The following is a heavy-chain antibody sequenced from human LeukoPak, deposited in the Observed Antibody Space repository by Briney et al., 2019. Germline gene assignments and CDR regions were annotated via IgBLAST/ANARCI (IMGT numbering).Heavy chain of an antibody. V-gene: IGHV1-2*02. Sequence: ASVKVSCKTSGYTFTGYYMHRVRQAPGQGLEWMGWINPNSGGTNYAQKFQGRVTMTRDTSISTAYMELSRLRSDDTAVYYCARDRTGVFPEYFQHWGQVTLVTVPS. CDR2: INPNSGGT. CDR3: ARDRTGVFPEYFQH. D-gene: IGHD3-16*01. CDR1: GYTFTGYY. J-gene: IGHJ1*01.